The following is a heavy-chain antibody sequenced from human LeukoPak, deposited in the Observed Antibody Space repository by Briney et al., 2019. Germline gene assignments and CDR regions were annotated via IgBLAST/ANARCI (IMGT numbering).Heavy chain of an antibody. J-gene: IGHJ3*02. D-gene: IGHD6-19*01. CDR2: IRFDGSNK. CDR3: AKDRSSAFDI. CDR1: GFTFSSYG. Sequence: PGGSLRLSCAASGFTFSSYGMHWVRQAPGKELEWVAFIRFDGSNKYYADSVKGRFTISRDNSKNTLYLQMNSPRAEDTAVYYCAKDRSSAFDIWGQGTMVTVSS. V-gene: IGHV3-30*02.